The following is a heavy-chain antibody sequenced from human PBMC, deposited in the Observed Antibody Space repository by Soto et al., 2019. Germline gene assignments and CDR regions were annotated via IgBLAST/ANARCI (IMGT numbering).Heavy chain of an antibody. CDR1: GGTFSSYA. CDR3: ARDYPPAPRSIAAAGTSLYYYGMDV. J-gene: IGHJ6*02. Sequence: QVQLVQSGAEVKKPGSSVKVSCKASGGTFSSYAISWVRQAPGQGLEWMGGIIPIFGTANYAQKFQGRVTITADESTSTAYMELSSLRSEDTAVYYCARDYPPAPRSIAAAGTSLYYYGMDVWGQGTTVTVSS. CDR2: IIPIFGTA. D-gene: IGHD6-13*01. V-gene: IGHV1-69*01.